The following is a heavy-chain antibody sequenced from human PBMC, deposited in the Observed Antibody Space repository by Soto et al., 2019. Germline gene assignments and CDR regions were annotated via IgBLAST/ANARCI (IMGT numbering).Heavy chain of an antibody. V-gene: IGHV3-33*01. J-gene: IGHJ5*02. CDR3: ARGPSSVSGYDSNWLDP. CDR1: GFTFSSYG. CDR2: IWYDGGNK. D-gene: IGHD3-22*01. Sequence: PRLSFAASGFTFSSYGMHWVRQAPGKGLEWVADIWYDGGNKYYAGSVKGRFTISRDNSKNTLYLQMNSLRAEDTAVYYCARGPSSVSGYDSNWLDPWDQKPMVAFSS.